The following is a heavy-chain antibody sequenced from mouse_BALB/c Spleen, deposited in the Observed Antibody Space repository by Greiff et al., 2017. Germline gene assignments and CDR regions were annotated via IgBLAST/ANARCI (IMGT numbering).Heavy chain of an antibody. CDR1: GYAFTNYL. CDR2: INPGSGGT. CDR3: ARKNDGYFFYAMDY. V-gene: IGHV1-54*01. D-gene: IGHD2-3*01. J-gene: IGHJ4*01. Sequence: QVQLQQSGAELVRPGTSVKVFCKASGYAFTNYLIEWVKQRPGQGLEWIGVINPGSGGTSYNQKFKGKATLTVDKSSSTAYMQLKSLTSEDSAVYYCARKNDGYFFYAMDYWGQGTSVTVSS.